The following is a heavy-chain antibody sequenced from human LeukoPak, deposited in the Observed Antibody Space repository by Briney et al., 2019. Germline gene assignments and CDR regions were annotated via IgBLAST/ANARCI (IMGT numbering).Heavy chain of an antibody. Sequence: ASVKVSCKASGYTFTSYDINWVRQATGQGLEWMGWMNPNSGNTGYAQKFQGRVTMTRNIFISTAYMELSSLRSEDTAVYYCARVEYISGYSHIYWGQGTLVTVS. V-gene: IGHV1-8*01. CDR2: MNPNSGNT. CDR1: GYTFTSYD. J-gene: IGHJ4*02. CDR3: ARVEYISGYSHIY. D-gene: IGHD3-22*01.